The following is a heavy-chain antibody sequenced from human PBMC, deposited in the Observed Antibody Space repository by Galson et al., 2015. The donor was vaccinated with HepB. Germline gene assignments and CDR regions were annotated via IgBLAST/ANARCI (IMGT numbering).Heavy chain of an antibody. CDR3: ARGHRPGRVVPAASFDY. J-gene: IGHJ4*02. CDR1: GFTFSSYG. D-gene: IGHD2-2*01. Sequence: SLRLSCAASGFTFSSYGMHWVRQAPGKGLEWVAVIWYDGSNKYYADSVKGRFTISRDNSKNTLYLQMNSLRAEDTAVYYCARGHRPGRVVPAASFDYWGQGTLVTVSS. V-gene: IGHV3-33*01. CDR2: IWYDGSNK.